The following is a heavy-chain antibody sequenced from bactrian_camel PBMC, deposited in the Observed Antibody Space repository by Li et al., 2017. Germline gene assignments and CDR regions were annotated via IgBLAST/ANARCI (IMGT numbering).Heavy chain of an antibody. CDR2: IDTAGWPT. D-gene: IGHD5*01. J-gene: IGHJ4*01. CDR1: GYTYNRYC. Sequence: HVQLVESGGGSVEAGGSLTLTCVASGYTYNRYCMGWFRLAPGKEREVVASIDTAGWPTYADSLKGRFTISQGNAKKSVYLQMNNLKPEDTAMYYCAFSSGPCTGWEPKGIFINYWGRGTQVTVS. CDR3: AFSSGPCTGWEPKGIFINY. V-gene: IGHV3S1*01.